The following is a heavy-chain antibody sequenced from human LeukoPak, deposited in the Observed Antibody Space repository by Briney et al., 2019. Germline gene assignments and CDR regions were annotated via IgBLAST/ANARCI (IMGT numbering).Heavy chain of an antibody. V-gene: IGHV1-2*04. D-gene: IGHD1-26*01. Sequence: ASVKVSCKASGYTFTRYYMHWVRQAPGQGLEWMGWINPNSGGTNYAQKFQGWVTMTRDTSISTAYMELSRLRSDDTAVYYCARDLKGVGATAAFDYWGQGTLVTVSS. J-gene: IGHJ4*02. CDR1: GYTFTRYY. CDR2: INPNSGGT. CDR3: ARDLKGVGATAAFDY.